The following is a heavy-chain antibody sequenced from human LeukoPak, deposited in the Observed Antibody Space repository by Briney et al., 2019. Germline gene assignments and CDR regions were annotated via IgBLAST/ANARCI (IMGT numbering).Heavy chain of an antibody. CDR2: IRSKANSYAT. V-gene: IGHV3-73*01. Sequence: GGSLRLSCAASGFTFSGSSMHWVRQASGKGLEWVGRIRSKANSYATAYAASVKGRFTISRDDSKNTAYLQMNSLKTEDTAVYYCTRHGYSGYDVDYWGQGTLVTVSS. J-gene: IGHJ4*02. D-gene: IGHD5-12*01. CDR3: TRHGYSGYDVDY. CDR1: GFTFSGSS.